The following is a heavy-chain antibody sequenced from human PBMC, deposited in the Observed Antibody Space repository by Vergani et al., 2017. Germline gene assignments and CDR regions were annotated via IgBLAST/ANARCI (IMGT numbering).Heavy chain of an antibody. D-gene: IGHD2-2*02. CDR1: GASVSRGTYY. Sequence: QVQLQESGPGLLKPSQTLSLTCTVSGASVSRGTYYWTWIRQPAGKGLEWIGRIYTSGSTNYNPSLKSRVTMSVDTSKNQFSLKLSSVTAADTAVYYCARGGSCSSTSCYRDGYYYYMDVWGKGP. J-gene: IGHJ6*03. CDR3: ARGGSCSSTSCYRDGYYYYMDV. V-gene: IGHV4-61*02. CDR2: IYTSGST.